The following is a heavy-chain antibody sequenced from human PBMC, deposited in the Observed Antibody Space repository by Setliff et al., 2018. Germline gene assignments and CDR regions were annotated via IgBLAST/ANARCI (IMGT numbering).Heavy chain of an antibody. V-gene: IGHV7-4-1*02. CDR1: GYTFTTYA. D-gene: IGHD3-10*01. CDR2: INTNTGNP. J-gene: IGHJ6*03. CDR3: ARASRFGTVKWRGDYYMDV. Sequence: VKVSCKASGYTFTTYAMGWMRQAPGQRLEWMGGINTNTGNPSYAQGFTGRFVFSLDTSVSTAYLQISSLKPEDTAVYYCARASRFGTVKWRGDYYMDVWGKGTTVTVSS.